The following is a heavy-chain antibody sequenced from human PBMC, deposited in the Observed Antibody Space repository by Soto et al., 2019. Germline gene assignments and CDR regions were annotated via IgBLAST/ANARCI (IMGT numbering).Heavy chain of an antibody. V-gene: IGHV3-33*01. J-gene: IGHJ4*02. Sequence: GGSLRLSCAASGFTFSSYGMHWVRQAPGKGLEWVAVIWYDGSNKYYADSVKGRFTISRDNSKNTLYLQMNSLRAEDTAVYYCARDPTGRNGWFGELNYWGQGTLVTSPQ. CDR2: IWYDGSNK. CDR1: GFTFSSYG. CDR3: ARDPTGRNGWFGELNY. D-gene: IGHD3-10*01.